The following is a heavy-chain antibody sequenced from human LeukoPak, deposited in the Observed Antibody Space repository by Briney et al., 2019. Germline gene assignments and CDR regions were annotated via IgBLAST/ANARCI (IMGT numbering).Heavy chain of an antibody. J-gene: IGHJ5*02. CDR2: IKQDGSET. CDR1: GFTFRSYW. CDR3: ARGGQAGTGDL. Sequence: TGGSLRLSCAASGFTFRSYWMTWVRQSPAKGLEWVANIKQDGSETYHVDSVKGRFTISRNNAEDSLYLEMNSLRAEDTAVYYCARGGQAGTGDLWGQGTLVTVSS. D-gene: IGHD3-10*01. V-gene: IGHV3-7*01.